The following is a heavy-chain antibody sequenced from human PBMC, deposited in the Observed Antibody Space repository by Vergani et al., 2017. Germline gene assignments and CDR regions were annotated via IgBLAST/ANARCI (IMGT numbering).Heavy chain of an antibody. CDR2: ISGDGGST. J-gene: IGHJ6*04. D-gene: IGHD3-3*01. Sequence: EVQLVESGGGVVQPGGSLRLSCAASGFTFDDYAMHWVRQAPGKGLEWVSLISGDGGSTYYADSVKGRFTISRDNSKNSLYLQMNSLRTEDTALYYCAKDKNPIFGVVSRGLPDVWGKGTTVTVSS. CDR3: AKDKNPIFGVVSRGLPDV. V-gene: IGHV3-43*02. CDR1: GFTFDDYA.